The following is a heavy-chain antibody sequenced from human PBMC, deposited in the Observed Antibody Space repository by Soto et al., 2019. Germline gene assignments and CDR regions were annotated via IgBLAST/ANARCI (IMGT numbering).Heavy chain of an antibody. CDR3: ARWGWAAYNHYYGMDV. D-gene: IGHD6-19*01. J-gene: IGHJ6*02. Sequence: GESLKISCKGSGYSFTSYWISWVRQMPGKGLEWMGRIDPSDSYTNYSPSFQGHVTISADKSISTAYLQWSSLKASDTAVYYCARWGWAAYNHYYGMDVWGQGTTVTVSS. V-gene: IGHV5-10-1*01. CDR2: IDPSDSYT. CDR1: GYSFTSYW.